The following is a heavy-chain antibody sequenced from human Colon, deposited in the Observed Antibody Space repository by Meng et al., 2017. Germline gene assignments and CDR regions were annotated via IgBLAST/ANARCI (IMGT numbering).Heavy chain of an antibody. D-gene: IGHD3-16*01. J-gene: IGHJ4*02. Sequence: QSQELGPVLVTPSEPPSLICAVSGAAVRSPDHQWGWVRQPPGKGLEWIGYARIDYANTNYNPSLKSRVNVSLDTSKNQFSLNVRSVTAADTAVYYCARDYWGSLDFWGQGILVTVSS. CDR2: ARIDYANT. CDR3: ARDYWGSLDF. V-gene: IGHV4-61*08. CDR1: GAAVRSPDHQ.